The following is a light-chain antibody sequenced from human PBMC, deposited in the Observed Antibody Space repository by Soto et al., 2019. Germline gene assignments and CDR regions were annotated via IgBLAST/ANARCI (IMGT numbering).Light chain of an antibody. CDR2: DVT. CDR3: CSYADSNTRV. V-gene: IGLV2-11*01. Sequence: QSALTQPRSVSGSPGQSVTISCTGTSSDVGGYKYVSWYQQHPGKAPKLMIYDVTKRPSGVPDRFSGSKSGNTASLTISGLQAEDEADYYCCSYADSNTRVFGGGTKLTV. J-gene: IGLJ3*02. CDR1: SSDVGGYKY.